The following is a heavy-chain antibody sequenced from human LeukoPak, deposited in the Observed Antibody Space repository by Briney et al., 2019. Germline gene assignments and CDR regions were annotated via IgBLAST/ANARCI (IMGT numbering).Heavy chain of an antibody. J-gene: IGHJ5*02. CDR2: IYYSGST. D-gene: IGHD1-26*01. CDR3: ARSSSPGDWFDP. CDR1: GGSISSGGYY. Sequence: PSETLSLTCTVSGGSISSGGYYWSWIRQPPGKGLEWIGYIYYSGSTNYNPSLKSRVTISVDTSKNQFSLKLSSVTAADTAVYYCARSSSPGDWFDPWGQGTLVTVSS. V-gene: IGHV4-61*08.